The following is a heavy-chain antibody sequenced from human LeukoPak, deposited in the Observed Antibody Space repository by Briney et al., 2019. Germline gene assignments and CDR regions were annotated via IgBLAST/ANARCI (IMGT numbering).Heavy chain of an antibody. CDR1: GFTFSDYY. J-gene: IGHJ4*02. CDR2: ISYDGSNK. CDR3: AKYYYDSSGYFPDYFDY. D-gene: IGHD3-22*01. V-gene: IGHV3-30*18. Sequence: GGSLRLSCAASGFTFSDYYMSWIRQAPGKGLEWVAVISYDGSNKYYADSVKGRFTISRDNSKNTLYLQMNSLRAEDTAVYYCAKYYYDSSGYFPDYFDYWGQGTLVTVSS.